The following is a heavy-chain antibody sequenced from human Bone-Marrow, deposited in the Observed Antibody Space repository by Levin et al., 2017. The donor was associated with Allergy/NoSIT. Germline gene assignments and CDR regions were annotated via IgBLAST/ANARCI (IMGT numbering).Heavy chain of an antibody. CDR2: IYYSGST. Sequence: PSETLSLTCTVSGGSTSSSSYYWGWIRQPPGKGLEWIGSIYYSGSTYYNPSLKSRVTISVDTSKNQFSLKLSSVTAADTAVYYCARHLRDFEFEYGFPGSYFDYWGQGTLVTVSS. D-gene: IGHD4/OR15-4a*01. CDR3: ARHLRDFEFEYGFPGSYFDY. J-gene: IGHJ4*02. CDR1: GGSTSSSSYY. V-gene: IGHV4-39*01.